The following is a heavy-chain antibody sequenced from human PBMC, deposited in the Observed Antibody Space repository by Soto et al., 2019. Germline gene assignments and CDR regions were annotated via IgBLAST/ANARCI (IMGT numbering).Heavy chain of an antibody. J-gene: IGHJ6*02. D-gene: IGHD3-10*01. CDR1: GGSFSGYY. V-gene: IGHV4-34*01. CDR3: ARGSRYYGSGSYYRYYYYGMDV. Sequence: SETLSLTCAVYGGSFSGYYWSWIRQPPGKGLEWIGEINHSGSTNYNPSRKSRVTISVDTSKNQFSLKLSSVTAADTAVYYCARGSRYYGSGSYYRYYYYGMDVWGQGTTVTVSS. CDR2: INHSGST.